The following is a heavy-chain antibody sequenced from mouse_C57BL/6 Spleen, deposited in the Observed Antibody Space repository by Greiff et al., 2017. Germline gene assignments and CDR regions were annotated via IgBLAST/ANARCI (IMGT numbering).Heavy chain of an antibody. CDR3: ARGGYGYAWFAY. CDR2: INPNNGGT. V-gene: IGHV1-22*01. D-gene: IGHD2-2*01. J-gene: IGHJ3*01. Sequence: VQLQQSGPELVKPGASVTMSCKASGYTFTDYNMHWVKQSHGKSLEWIGYINPNNGGTSYNQKFKGKATLTVNKSSSTAYMEIRSLTSEDSAVYYGARGGYGYAWFAYWGQGTLVTVSA. CDR1: GYTFTDYN.